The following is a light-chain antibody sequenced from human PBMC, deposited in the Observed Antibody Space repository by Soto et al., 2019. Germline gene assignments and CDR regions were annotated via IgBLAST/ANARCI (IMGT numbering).Light chain of an antibody. CDR2: AAS. V-gene: IGKV3-20*01. J-gene: IGKJ1*01. CDR1: QSVSSSY. CDR3: HQCLSYRT. Sequence: EIVLTQSPVTLSLSPGERATLSCRASQSVSSSYLAWYQQKPGQAPRLLIYAASSRATGIPDRFSGSGSGTDFTLTISKLEPEDFAVYSCHQCLSYRTFGQGTKVEIK.